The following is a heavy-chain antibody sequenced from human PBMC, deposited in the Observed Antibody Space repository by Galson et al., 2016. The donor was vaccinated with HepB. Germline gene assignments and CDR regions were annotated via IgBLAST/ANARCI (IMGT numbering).Heavy chain of an antibody. D-gene: IGHD3-10*01. Sequence: SLRLSCAASGFTYSGYGMNWVRQAPGKGLDWVSTINADGDFTKFADSVKGRFTISRDNSKNTLYLQMNSLRVEDTAVYYCVKNYHRPGSYTWYYDLWGRGTRVSVSS. CDR3: VKNYHRPGSYTWYYDL. CDR2: INADGDFT. V-gene: IGHV3-23*01. J-gene: IGHJ2*01. CDR1: GFTYSGYG.